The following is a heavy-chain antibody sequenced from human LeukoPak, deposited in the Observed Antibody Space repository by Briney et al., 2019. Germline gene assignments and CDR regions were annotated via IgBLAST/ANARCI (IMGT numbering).Heavy chain of an antibody. CDR1: GGSFSGYY. V-gene: IGHV4-34*01. J-gene: IGHJ4*02. CDR3: ARGTASSGWPFDY. D-gene: IGHD6-19*01. CDR2: INHSGST. Sequence: SETLSLTCAVYGGSFSGYYWSWIRQPPGKGLEWIGEINHSGSTNYNPSLKSRVTISVDTSKNQFSLKLSSVIAADTAVYYCARGTASSGWPFDYWGQGTLVTVSS.